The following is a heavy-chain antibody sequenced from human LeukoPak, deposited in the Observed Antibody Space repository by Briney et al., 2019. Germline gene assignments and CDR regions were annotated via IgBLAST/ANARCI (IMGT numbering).Heavy chain of an antibody. J-gene: IGHJ4*02. CDR1: GFTFSSYW. CDR3: AKALYSSSSEGSDY. Sequence: PGGSLRLSCAASGFTFSSYWMSWVRQAPGKGLEWVSTISGSGGSTYYADSVKGRFTISRDNSKNTLYLQMNSLRAEDTAVFYCAKALYSSSSEGSDYWGQGTLVTVSS. V-gene: IGHV3-23*01. CDR2: ISGSGGST. D-gene: IGHD6-6*01.